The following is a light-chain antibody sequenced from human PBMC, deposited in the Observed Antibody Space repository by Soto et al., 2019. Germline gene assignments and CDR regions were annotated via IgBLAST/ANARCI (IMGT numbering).Light chain of an antibody. Sequence: EIVLTQSPATLSLSPGERATLSCRASQSVSSYLTCYQQKPGQAPSFLIYDASNRATGIPARFSGSGSGTDFTLTISSLEPEDFAISYCQQSRNWPPVTFGGGTKVEIK. CDR3: QQSRNWPPVT. J-gene: IGKJ4*01. V-gene: IGKV3-11*01. CDR1: QSVSSY. CDR2: DAS.